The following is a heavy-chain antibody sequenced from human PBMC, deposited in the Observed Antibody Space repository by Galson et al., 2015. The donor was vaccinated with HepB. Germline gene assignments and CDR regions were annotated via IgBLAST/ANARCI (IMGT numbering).Heavy chain of an antibody. V-gene: IGHV1-58*01. CDR1: GFTFTSSA. CDR2: IVVGSGNT. Sequence: SVKVSCKASGFTFTSSAVQWVRQARGQRLEWIGWIVVGSGNTNYAQKFQERVTITRDMSTSTAYMELSSLRSEDTAVYYCAAPSSIVVVVAATADAFDIWGQGTMVTVSS. J-gene: IGHJ3*02. CDR3: AAPSSIVVVVAATADAFDI. D-gene: IGHD2-15*01.